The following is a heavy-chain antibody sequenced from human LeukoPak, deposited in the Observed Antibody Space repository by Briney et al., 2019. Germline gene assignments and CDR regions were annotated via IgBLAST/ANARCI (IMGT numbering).Heavy chain of an antibody. D-gene: IGHD6-13*01. CDR3: ARGGHSSFSWFDP. V-gene: IGHV4-34*01. CDR2: INHSGST. J-gene: IGHJ5*02. CDR1: GGSFSGYY. Sequence: SETLSLTCAVYGGSFSGYYWSWIRQPPGKGLEWIGEINHSGSTNYNPSLKSRVTISVDTSKNQFSLKLSSVTAADTAVYYCARGGHSSFSWFDPWGQGTLVTVSS.